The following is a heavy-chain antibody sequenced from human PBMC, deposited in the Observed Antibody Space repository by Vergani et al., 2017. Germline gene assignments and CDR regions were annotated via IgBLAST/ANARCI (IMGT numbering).Heavy chain of an antibody. D-gene: IGHD5-18*01. CDR1: GGSISSGGYY. Sequence: VQLQESGPGLVKPSQTLSLTCTVSGGSISSGGYYWSWIRQAPGNGLEWVSVLYSGGSIYYADSVKGRFTISRDNAKNSLYLQMNSLRAEDTAVYYCASVNVETAMVTAPQGLNYYYYGMDVWGQGTTVTVSS. J-gene: IGHJ6*02. CDR2: LYSGGSI. V-gene: IGHV3-66*01. CDR3: ASVNVETAMVTAPQGLNYYYYGMDV.